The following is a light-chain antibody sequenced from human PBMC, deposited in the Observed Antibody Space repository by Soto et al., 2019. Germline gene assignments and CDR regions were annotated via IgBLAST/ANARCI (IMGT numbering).Light chain of an antibody. V-gene: IGLV2-14*01. J-gene: IGLJ1*01. CDR2: DVS. Sequence: QSVLTQPASVSGSPGQSIAISFTGTSSDVGAYNYVSWYQQHPGKAPKLMIYDVSNRPSGVSNRFSGSKSGNTASLTISGLQAEDEADYFCCSYTTSDVYVFGPGTKLTVL. CDR1: SSDVGAYNY. CDR3: CSYTTSDVYV.